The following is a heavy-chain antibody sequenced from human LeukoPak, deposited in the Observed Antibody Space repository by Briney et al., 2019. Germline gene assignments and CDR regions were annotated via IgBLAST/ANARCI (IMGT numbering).Heavy chain of an antibody. V-gene: IGHV3-23*01. Sequence: GGSLRLSCAASGFTFSSYAMSWVRQAPGKGLEWVSAISGSGGCTYYADSVKGRVTISRDNSKNTLYLRMNSLRAEDTAVYYCAKDLDTAMVNGWPDYWGQGTLVNVSS. CDR2: ISGSGGCT. CDR3: AKDLDTAMVNGWPDY. D-gene: IGHD5-18*01. CDR1: GFTFSSYA. J-gene: IGHJ4*02.